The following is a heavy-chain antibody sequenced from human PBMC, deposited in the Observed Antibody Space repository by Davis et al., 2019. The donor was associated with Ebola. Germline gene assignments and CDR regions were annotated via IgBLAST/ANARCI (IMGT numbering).Heavy chain of an antibody. CDR3: AKGTAMIVGVSNWFDP. CDR2: IPYDCSNK. Sequence: GGSLRLSCVASGFTFSSYGMHWVRQAPGKGLERVAVIPYDCSNKYYADSVKGRFTISRDNSKNTMYLQMNSLRAEDTALYYCAKGTAMIVGVSNWFDPWGQRTLVTVSS. D-gene: IGHD3-22*01. CDR1: GFTFSSYG. V-gene: IGHV3-30*18. J-gene: IGHJ5*02.